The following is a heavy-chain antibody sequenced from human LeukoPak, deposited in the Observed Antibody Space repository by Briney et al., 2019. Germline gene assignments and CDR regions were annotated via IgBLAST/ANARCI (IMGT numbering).Heavy chain of an antibody. CDR2: IYYSGST. Sequence: SETLSLTCTVSGGSISSSSYYWGWIRQPPGKGLEWIGSIYYSGSTYYNPSLKSRVTISVDTSKNQFSLKLSSVTAADTAVYYCARVDYDFWSGYSEINWFDPWGQGTLVTVSS. CDR1: GGSISSSSYY. V-gene: IGHV4-39*07. D-gene: IGHD3-3*01. CDR3: ARVDYDFWSGYSEINWFDP. J-gene: IGHJ5*02.